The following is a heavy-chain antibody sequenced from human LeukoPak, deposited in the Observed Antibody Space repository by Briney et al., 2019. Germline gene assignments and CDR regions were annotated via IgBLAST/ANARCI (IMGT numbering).Heavy chain of an antibody. Sequence: GGSLRLSCAASGFTFSSCCINWVRQTPGKGLEWVANIKQDGSAKYFVDSVKGRFTISGDNSKNSLYLQMNSLRAEDTAVYYCAKDRIAAAGDWYFDLWGRGTLVTVSS. CDR1: GFTFSSCC. CDR3: AKDRIAAAGDWYFDL. J-gene: IGHJ2*01. CDR2: IKQDGSAK. V-gene: IGHV3-7*01. D-gene: IGHD6-13*01.